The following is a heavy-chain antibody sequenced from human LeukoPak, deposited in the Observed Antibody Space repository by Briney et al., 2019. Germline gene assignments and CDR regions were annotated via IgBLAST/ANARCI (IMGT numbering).Heavy chain of an antibody. CDR2: IHERGST. CDR3: ARASRPSNSWIDP. J-gene: IGHJ5*02. CDR1: GHSFSSDSF. Sequence: PSETLSLTCGASGHSFSSDSFWGWIRQPPGQGLEWIGCIHERGSTFYNPSLKSRVTISIDTSKNQFSLNVNSVTAADTAVYYCARASRPSNSWIDPWGQGTVVTVSS. V-gene: IGHV4-38-2*01. D-gene: IGHD6-6*01.